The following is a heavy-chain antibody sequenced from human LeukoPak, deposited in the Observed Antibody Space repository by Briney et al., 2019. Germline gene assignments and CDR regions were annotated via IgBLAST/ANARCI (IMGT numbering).Heavy chain of an antibody. D-gene: IGHD3-3*01. V-gene: IGHV1-18*01. Sequence: ASVKVSCKASGYTFTSYGISWVRQAPGQGLEWMGWISAYNGNTNYAQKLQGRVTMTTDTSTSTAYMELRSLRSDDTAVYYCARVHYDFWSSLGYFDYWGQGTLVTVSS. CDR3: ARVHYDFWSSLGYFDY. CDR1: GYTFTSYG. J-gene: IGHJ4*02. CDR2: ISAYNGNT.